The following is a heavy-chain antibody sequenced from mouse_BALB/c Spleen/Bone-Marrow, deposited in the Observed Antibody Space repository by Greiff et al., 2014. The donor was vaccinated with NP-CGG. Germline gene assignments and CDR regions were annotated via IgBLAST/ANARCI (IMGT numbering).Heavy chain of an antibody. D-gene: IGHD2-2*01. V-gene: IGHV1-67*01. CDR3: ARGEGYDGWYSDV. CDR2: ISTYSGNT. CDR1: GYTFPDYA. Sequence: QVQLKQSGPELVRPGVSVKISCKGSGYTFPDYAMHWVKQSHAKSLEWLGVISTYSGNTNYNQKFKGRATMTVDKSSSTAYMELARVTSEDSAIYYGARGEGYDGWYSDVWGAGTTVTVSS. J-gene: IGHJ1*01.